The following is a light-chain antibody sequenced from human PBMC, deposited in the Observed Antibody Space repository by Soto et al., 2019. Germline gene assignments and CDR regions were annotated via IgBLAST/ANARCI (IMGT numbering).Light chain of an antibody. J-gene: IGKJ4*01. Sequence: EIVLTQSPAILSLSPGERATLSCRASQSVSPYLAWYQQKPGQAPRLLIYDASKRPIGIPGRFSGSGSGADFTLTISSLESEDFAVYYCQQRSTWPLTFGGGTNLEIK. V-gene: IGKV3-11*01. CDR2: DAS. CDR1: QSVSPY. CDR3: QQRSTWPLT.